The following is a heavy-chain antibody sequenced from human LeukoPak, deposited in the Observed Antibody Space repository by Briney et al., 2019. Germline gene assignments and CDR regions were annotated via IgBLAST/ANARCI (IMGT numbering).Heavy chain of an antibody. D-gene: IGHD2-21*01. Sequence: GGSLRLSCAASGFTFSSYGMHWVRQAPGKGLEWVAFIRYDGSNKYYADSVKGRFTISRDNSKNTLYLQMNSLRAEDTAVYYCAKDTGGVVVVIAIPDYWGQGTLVTVSS. CDR2: IRYDGSNK. CDR3: AKDTGGVVVVIAIPDY. CDR1: GFTFSSYG. V-gene: IGHV3-30*02. J-gene: IGHJ4*02.